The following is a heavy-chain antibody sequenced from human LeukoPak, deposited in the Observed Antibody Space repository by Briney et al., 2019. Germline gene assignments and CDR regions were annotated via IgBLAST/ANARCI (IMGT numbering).Heavy chain of an antibody. Sequence: SETLSLTCTVSGGSVSSGDYYWTWVRQPAGKGLEWIGRIYTSGSTSYSPSLKSRVTISLDTSKNQFSLRLSSVTAADTAVYYCARGGELLNYLGQGTLVTVSS. CDR3: ARGGELLNY. CDR2: IYTSGST. J-gene: IGHJ4*02. D-gene: IGHD1-7*01. CDR1: GGSVSSGDYY. V-gene: IGHV4-61*02.